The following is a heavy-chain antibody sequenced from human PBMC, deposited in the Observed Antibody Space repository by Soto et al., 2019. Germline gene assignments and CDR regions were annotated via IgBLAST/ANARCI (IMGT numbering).Heavy chain of an antibody. J-gene: IGHJ3*01. Sequence: PGGSLRLSCAASGFTFEDYGMSWVRQAPGKGLEWVSGISWNGGSIRYADSVKGRFTISRDNANNSLYLQMNSLRAEDTALYYCARTSIIMVRGAPPPIAFDFWGQGTMVTVSS. D-gene: IGHD3-10*01. CDR3: ARTSIIMVRGAPPPIAFDF. V-gene: IGHV3-20*04. CDR1: GFTFEDYG. CDR2: ISWNGGSI.